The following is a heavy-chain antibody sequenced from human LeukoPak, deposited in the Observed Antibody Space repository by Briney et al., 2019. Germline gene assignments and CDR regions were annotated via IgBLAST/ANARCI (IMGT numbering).Heavy chain of an antibody. D-gene: IGHD5-18*01. J-gene: IGHJ4*02. Sequence: PSETLSLTCTVSGGSISSGDYYWSWIRQPPGKGLEWIGYIYYSGSTYYNPSLKSRVTISVDTSKNQFSLKLSSVTAADTAVYYCAGSVDTAMVTFDYWDQGTLVTVSS. CDR3: AGSVDTAMVTFDY. V-gene: IGHV4-30-4*01. CDR2: IYYSGST. CDR1: GGSISSGDYY.